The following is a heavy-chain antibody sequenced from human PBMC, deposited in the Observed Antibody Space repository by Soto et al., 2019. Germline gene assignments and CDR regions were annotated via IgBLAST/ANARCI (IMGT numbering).Heavy chain of an antibody. J-gene: IGHJ4*02. CDR2: ISYDGSNK. CDR1: GFTFSSYG. D-gene: IGHD6-19*01. Sequence: QVQLVESGGGVVQPGRSLRLSCAASGFTFSSYGMHWVRQAPGKGLEWVAVISYDGSNKYYADSVKGRFTISRDNSKNTLYLQMNRLRAEDTAVYYCAKERGEYSSGWAIVYWGQGTLVTVSS. V-gene: IGHV3-30*18. CDR3: AKERGEYSSGWAIVY.